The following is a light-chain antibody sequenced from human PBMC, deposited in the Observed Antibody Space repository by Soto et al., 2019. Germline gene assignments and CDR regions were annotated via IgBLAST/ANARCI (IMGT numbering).Light chain of an antibody. Sequence: QSALTQPASVSGSPGQSITISCTGTSSDVGNYYVVSWYQQHPDRAPKVIIYEGSKRPSGVSNRFSGSKSGTSASLAITGLQAEDEADYYCQSYDSSLSGVVFGGGTKLTVL. CDR3: QSYDSSLSGVV. V-gene: IGLV2-14*02. CDR2: EGS. CDR1: SSDVGNYYV. J-gene: IGLJ2*01.